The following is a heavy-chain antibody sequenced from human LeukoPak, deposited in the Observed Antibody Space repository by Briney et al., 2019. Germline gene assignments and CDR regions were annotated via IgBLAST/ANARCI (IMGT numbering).Heavy chain of an antibody. Sequence: PGGSLRLSCSASGFTFSSYAMHWVRQAPGKGLEYVSAISSNGGSTYYADSVKGGFTISRDNSKNTLYLQMSSLRAEDTAVYYCVKDLSNCGGDCYSATTFDYWGQGTLVTVSS. CDR2: ISSNGGST. CDR3: VKDLSNCGGDCYSATTFDY. D-gene: IGHD2-21*02. J-gene: IGHJ4*02. V-gene: IGHV3-64D*06. CDR1: GFTFSSYA.